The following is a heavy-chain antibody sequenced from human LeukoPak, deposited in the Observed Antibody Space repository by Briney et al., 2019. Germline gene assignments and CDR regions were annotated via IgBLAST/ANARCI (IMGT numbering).Heavy chain of an antibody. V-gene: IGHV4-39*07. D-gene: IGHD2-2*01. CDR1: GGSISSSSYY. CDR3: ARDVPTPSATPS. CDR2: IYYSGST. J-gene: IGHJ5*02. Sequence: SETLSLTCTVSGGSISSSSYYWGWIRQPPGKGLEWIGSIYYSGSTYYNPSLKSRVTISLDTSKNQFSLKLNSVTAADTAVYYCARDVPTPSATPSWGQGTLVTVSS.